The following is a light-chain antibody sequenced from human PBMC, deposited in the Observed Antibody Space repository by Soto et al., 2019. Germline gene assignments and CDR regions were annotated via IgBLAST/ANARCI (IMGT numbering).Light chain of an antibody. CDR1: IRDFVVYNY. CDR2: VVS. CDR3: SSHTISSALQV. V-gene: IGLV2-14*01. J-gene: IGLJ1*01. Sequence: QSVLTQPASVCGSHRQAITISCTGTIRDFVVYNYVSLYQQHPGKAPKLIIYVVSNRPSGVSNRFSGSKSGNTASLTISGLQADDEADYYCSSHTISSALQVFGTGTKVTVL.